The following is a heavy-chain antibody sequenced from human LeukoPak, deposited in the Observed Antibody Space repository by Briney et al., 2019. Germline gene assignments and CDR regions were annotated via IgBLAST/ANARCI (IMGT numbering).Heavy chain of an antibody. CDR1: GFTFSSYS. Sequence: GGSLRLSCAASGFTFSSYSMNWVRQAPGTGLEWVSSISTGSSYIYYADSVKGRFTISRDNAKNSLYLQMNSLRAEDTAVYYCASTYYYDTQDWGQGTLVTVSS. CDR3: ASTYYYDTQD. V-gene: IGHV3-21*01. CDR2: ISTGSSYI. J-gene: IGHJ4*02. D-gene: IGHD3-22*01.